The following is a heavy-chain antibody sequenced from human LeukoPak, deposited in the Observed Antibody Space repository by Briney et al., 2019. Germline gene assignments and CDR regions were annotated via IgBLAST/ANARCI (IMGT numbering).Heavy chain of an antibody. D-gene: IGHD3-3*01. J-gene: IGHJ3*02. CDR2: INPKSGGT. V-gene: IGHV1-2*04. CDR3: ARGTIITIFGVVMNDAFDI. CDR1: GYTFTGYY. Sequence: ASVKVSCKASGYTFTGYYMHWVRQAPGQGLEWMGWINPKSGGTNYAQKFQGWVTMTRDTSISTAYMELSSLRSEDTAVYYCARGTIITIFGVVMNDAFDIWGQGTMVTVSS.